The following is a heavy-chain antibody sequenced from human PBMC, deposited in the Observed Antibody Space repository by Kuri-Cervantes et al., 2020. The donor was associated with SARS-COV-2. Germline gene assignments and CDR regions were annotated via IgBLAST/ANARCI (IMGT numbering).Heavy chain of an antibody. CDR2: IIPIFGTA. Sequence: SVKVSCKASGGTFSSYAISWVRQAPGQGLEWMGGIIPIFGTANYAQKFQGRVTITADKSTSTAYMELSSLRSEDTAVYYCARVPYDYFYLDYWGQGTLVTFSS. J-gene: IGHJ4*02. V-gene: IGHV1-69*06. D-gene: IGHD2/OR15-2a*01. CDR3: ARVPYDYFYLDY. CDR1: GGTFSSYA.